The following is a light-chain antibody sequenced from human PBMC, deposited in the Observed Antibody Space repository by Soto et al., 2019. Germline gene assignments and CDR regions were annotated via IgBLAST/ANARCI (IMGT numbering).Light chain of an antibody. V-gene: IGLV2-23*01. CDR2: EGS. CDR1: SSDVGSSDL. Sequence: QSSLTQPASVSGSPGQSITISCTGTSSDVGSSDLVSWYQQHPGKAPKLIIFEGSRRPSGVSGRFSGSKSGNTASLTISGLQAEDEADYYCCSFASRTTFYVFGTGTKVTVL. J-gene: IGLJ1*01. CDR3: CSFASRTTFYV.